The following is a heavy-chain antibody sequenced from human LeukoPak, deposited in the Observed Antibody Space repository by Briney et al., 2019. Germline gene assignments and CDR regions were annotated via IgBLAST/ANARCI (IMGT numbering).Heavy chain of an antibody. CDR1: DYSITSDYY. CDR2: IYHSGST. V-gene: IGHV4-38-2*02. Sequence: SETLSLTCAVSDYSITSDYYWGWIRQPPGKGLEWIGSIYHSGSTYYNPSLKSRVTISVDTSKNQFSLKLTSVTAADTAVYYCTREGSTSGTNWFDPWGQGTLVTVSS. J-gene: IGHJ5*02. CDR3: TREGSTSGTNWFDP. D-gene: IGHD3-10*01.